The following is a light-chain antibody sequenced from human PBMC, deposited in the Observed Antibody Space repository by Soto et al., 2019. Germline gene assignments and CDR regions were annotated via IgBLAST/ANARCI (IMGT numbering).Light chain of an antibody. Sequence: EIVLTQSPGTLSLSPGERATLSCRASQSVSSSYLAWYQQKPGQAPRLLIYGASSRATGIPDRFSGSGSATAFTLTISRPEPEDFPVYYCQQYGSSPPFTLGGGTKAEIK. J-gene: IGKJ4*01. V-gene: IGKV3-20*01. CDR1: QSVSSSY. CDR3: QQYGSSPPFT. CDR2: GAS.